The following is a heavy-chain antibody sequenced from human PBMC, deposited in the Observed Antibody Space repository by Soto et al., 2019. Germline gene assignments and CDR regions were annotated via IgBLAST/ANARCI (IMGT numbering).Heavy chain of an antibody. D-gene: IGHD2-21*02. CDR2: IYYSGST. CDR1: GDSVSSRSYY. Sequence: TSETLSLTCTVTGDSVSSRSYYWGWIRQPPGKGLEWIGSIYYSGSTYNNPSLRSRVSMSIDTSKDQFSLKLKSVTAADTALYFCARQLTSVVTQAYFDVWGPG. V-gene: IGHV4-39*01. J-gene: IGHJ4*02. CDR3: ARQLTSVVTQAYFDV.